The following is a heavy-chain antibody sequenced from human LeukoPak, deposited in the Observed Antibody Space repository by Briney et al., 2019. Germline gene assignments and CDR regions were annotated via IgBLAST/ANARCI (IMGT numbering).Heavy chain of an antibody. CDR3: AGSGYDSNYYYYGMDV. CDR2: IYYSGST. CDR1: GGSISSYY. Sequence: SETLSLTCTVSGGSISSYYWSWIRQPPGKGLEWIGYIYYSGSTYYNPSLKGRVTISVDTSKNQFSLKLSSVTAADTAVYYCAGSGYDSNYYYYGMDVWGQGTTVTVSS. J-gene: IGHJ6*02. D-gene: IGHD5-12*01. V-gene: IGHV4-59*06.